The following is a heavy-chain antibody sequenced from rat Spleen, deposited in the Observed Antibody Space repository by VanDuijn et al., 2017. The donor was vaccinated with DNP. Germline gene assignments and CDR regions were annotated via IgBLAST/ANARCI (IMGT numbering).Heavy chain of an antibody. V-gene: IGHV5-31*01. CDR3: ARRALPFAY. CDR2: ITNTGDST. Sequence: EVQLVESGGGPVQPGRSLKLSCVASGFIFSNYWMTWIRQAPGKGLEWVASITNTGDSTYYSDSVKGRFTVSRDNAKSTLYLQMDSLRSEDTATYYCARRALPFAYWGQGTLVTVSS. D-gene: IGHD1-4*01. CDR1: GFIFSNYW. J-gene: IGHJ3*01.